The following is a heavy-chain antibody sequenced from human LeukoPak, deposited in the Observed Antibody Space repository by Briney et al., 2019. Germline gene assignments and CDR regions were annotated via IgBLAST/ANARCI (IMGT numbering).Heavy chain of an antibody. J-gene: IGHJ4*02. CDR2: INPSGGST. Sequence: ASVKVSCKASGYTFTRYYMHWVRQAPGQGLEWMGIINPSGGSTSYAQKFQGRVTMTRDTSTSTVYMELNSLRSEDTAVYDCAKGYCSGGTCYSYADRGQGTLVTVSS. D-gene: IGHD2-15*01. V-gene: IGHV1-46*01. CDR1: GYTFTRYY. CDR3: AKGYCSGGTCYSYAD.